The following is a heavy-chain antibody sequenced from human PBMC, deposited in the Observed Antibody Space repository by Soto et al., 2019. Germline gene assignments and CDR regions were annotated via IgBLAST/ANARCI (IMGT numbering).Heavy chain of an antibody. D-gene: IGHD4-17*01. Sequence: RLSCAASGITFSSYAMHWVRQAPGKGLEWVAVISYDGSNKYYADSVKGRFTISRDNSKNTLYLQMNSLRAEDTAVYYCARTMTTVSYYGMDVWGQGTTVTVSS. CDR1: GITFSSYA. V-gene: IGHV3-30-3*01. CDR3: ARTMTTVSYYGMDV. CDR2: ISYDGSNK. J-gene: IGHJ6*02.